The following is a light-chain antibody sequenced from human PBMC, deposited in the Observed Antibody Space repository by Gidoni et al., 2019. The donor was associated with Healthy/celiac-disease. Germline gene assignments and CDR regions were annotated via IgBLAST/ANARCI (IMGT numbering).Light chain of an antibody. Sequence: DIVLTPSPGTLSLSPGERATLSCRASQSVSSSYLAWYQQKPGQAPRLLSYGASSRATGIPDRFSGSGSGTDFTLTISRLEPEDFAVYYCQQYGSSPITFXQXTRLEIK. CDR1: QSVSSSY. J-gene: IGKJ5*01. CDR2: GAS. CDR3: QQYGSSPIT. V-gene: IGKV3-20*01.